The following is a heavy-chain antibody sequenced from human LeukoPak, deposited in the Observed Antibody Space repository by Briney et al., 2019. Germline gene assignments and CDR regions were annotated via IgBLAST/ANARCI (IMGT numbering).Heavy chain of an antibody. J-gene: IGHJ5*02. CDR1: GYSVGGAYY. CDR2: ISHNGNA. D-gene: IGHD1-26*01. V-gene: IGHV4-38-2*02. Sequence: SETLSLTCAVSGYSVGGAYYWVGIRQTPGKGLEWLGTISHNGNAYYNPSLKSRLTMSVETAKNQFSLNLNSVTAADTAVYFCARDPNWDSWFDPWGQGVLVTVSS. CDR3: ARDPNWDSWFDP.